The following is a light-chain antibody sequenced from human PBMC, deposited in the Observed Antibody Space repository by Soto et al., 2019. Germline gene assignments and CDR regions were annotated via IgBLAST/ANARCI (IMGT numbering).Light chain of an antibody. J-gene: IGLJ2*01. Sequence: QSVLTQPPSASGSPGKSDTISCTGTSSDVGDYNYVSWYQQHPGKAPTLMIYEVSKRPSGVPDRFSGSKSGNTASLTVSGLQAEDEADYYCSSYAGSNNLVFGGGTQLTVL. V-gene: IGLV2-8*01. CDR3: SSYAGSNNLV. CDR2: EVS. CDR1: SSDVGDYNY.